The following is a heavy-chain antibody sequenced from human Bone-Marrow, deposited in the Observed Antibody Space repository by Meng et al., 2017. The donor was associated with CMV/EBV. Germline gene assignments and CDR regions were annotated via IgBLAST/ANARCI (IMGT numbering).Heavy chain of an antibody. CDR1: GYTFTGYY. D-gene: IGHD2-2*01. CDR2: INPNSGGT. Sequence: ASVKVSCKASGYTFTGYYMHWVRQAPGQGLEWMGWINPNSGGTNDAQKFQGRVTMTRDTSISTAYMELSRLRSDDTAVYYCARDRGYCSSTSCPPFDYWGQGTLVSVSS. CDR3: ARDRGYCSSTSCPPFDY. V-gene: IGHV1-2*02. J-gene: IGHJ4*02.